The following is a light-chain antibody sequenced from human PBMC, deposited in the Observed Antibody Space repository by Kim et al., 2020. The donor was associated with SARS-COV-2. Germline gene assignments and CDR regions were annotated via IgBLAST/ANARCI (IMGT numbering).Light chain of an antibody. CDR3: NSRDSSGNHRAHVV. J-gene: IGLJ2*01. Sequence: TVRITCQGDSLRSYYASWYQQKPGQAPVLVIYGKNNRPSGIPDRFSGSSSGNTASLTITGAQAEDEADYYCNSRDSSGNHRAHVVFGGGTQLTVL. CDR1: SLRSYY. V-gene: IGLV3-19*01. CDR2: GKN.